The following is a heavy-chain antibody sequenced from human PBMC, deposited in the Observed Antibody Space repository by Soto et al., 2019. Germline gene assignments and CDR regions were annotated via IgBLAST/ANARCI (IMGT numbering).Heavy chain of an antibody. CDR2: IYSGGST. CDR1: GFTVSSNY. V-gene: IGHV3-66*01. CDR3: ASNTVTANYYYYYGMDV. Sequence: GGSLRLSCAASGFTVSSNYMSWVRQAPGKGLEWASVIYSGGSTYYADSVRGRFTISRDNSKNTLYLQMNSLRAEDTAVYYCASNTVTANYYYYYGMDVWGQGTTVTVSS. J-gene: IGHJ6*01. D-gene: IGHD4-17*01.